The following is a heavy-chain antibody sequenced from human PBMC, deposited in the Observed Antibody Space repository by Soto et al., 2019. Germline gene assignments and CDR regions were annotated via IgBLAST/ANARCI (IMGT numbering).Heavy chain of an antibody. D-gene: IGHD2-15*01. Sequence: QVQLQESGPGLVKPSQTLSLTCTVSGGSISSGNYYWSWIRQPPGKGLEWIGFISYSGSTHYSTSLKSRVTISVDTSKSQFSLNLSFVTAADTAVYYCATMGTPATGRYFFDYWGQGSLVTVSS. CDR1: GGSISSGNYY. J-gene: IGHJ4*02. CDR2: ISYSGST. CDR3: ATMGTPATGRYFFDY. V-gene: IGHV4-30-4*01.